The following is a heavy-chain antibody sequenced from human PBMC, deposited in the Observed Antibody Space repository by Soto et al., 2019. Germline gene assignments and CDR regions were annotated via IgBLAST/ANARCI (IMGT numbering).Heavy chain of an antibody. J-gene: IGHJ4*02. CDR3: ASESGGGAFGY. CDR2: IIHIFGTA. Sequence: QVQLVQSGAEVKKPGSSVKVSCKASGGTFSSYAISWVRQAPGQGLEWMGGIIHIFGTANYAQKFQGRVTITADESTRAAYMERSSLRYEDTAVYYCASESGGGAFGYWGQRNLITVSS. CDR1: GGTFSSYA. D-gene: IGHD1-26*01. V-gene: IGHV1-69*12.